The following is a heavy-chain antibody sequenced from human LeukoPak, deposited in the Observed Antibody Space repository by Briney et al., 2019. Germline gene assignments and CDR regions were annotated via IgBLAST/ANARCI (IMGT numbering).Heavy chain of an antibody. D-gene: IGHD2-21*02. Sequence: GASVKVSCKASGGTFSSYAISWVRQAPGQGLEWMGGIIPIFGTANYAQKFQGRVTITADESTSTAYMELSSLRSEDTAVYYCARVRIVVVTANDYYFDYWGQGTLVTVSS. V-gene: IGHV1-69*13. J-gene: IGHJ4*02. CDR1: GGTFSSYA. CDR2: IIPIFGTA. CDR3: ARVRIVVVTANDYYFDY.